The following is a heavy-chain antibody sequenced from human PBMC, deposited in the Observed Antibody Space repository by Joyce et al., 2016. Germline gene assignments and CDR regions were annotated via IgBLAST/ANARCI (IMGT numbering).Heavy chain of an antibody. V-gene: IGHV5-51*01. Sequence: EVQLVQSGAEMKKPGESLKISCKGYGYSFPTFWTGWVRQMPGKGLEWMGIIFPGDSDTRYSPSFEGQVTSSADKSADTAYLQWSSLKASDTAMYYCARGPIGTVGKYFDLWGQGTQVTVSS. J-gene: IGHJ4*02. CDR2: IFPGDSDT. CDR3: ARGPIGTVGKYFDL. CDR1: GYSFPTFW. D-gene: IGHD3/OR15-3a*01.